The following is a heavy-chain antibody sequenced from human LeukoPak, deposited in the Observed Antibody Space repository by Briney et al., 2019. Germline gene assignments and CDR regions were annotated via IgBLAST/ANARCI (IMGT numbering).Heavy chain of an antibody. V-gene: IGHV1-69*04. CDR3: AREAFSTGSGHRYDY. CDR2: IIPILGIA. Sequence: SVKVSCKASGGTFSSYATSWVRQAPGQGLEWMGRIIPILGIANYAQKFQGRVTITADKSTSTAYMELSSLRSEDTAVYYCAREAFSTGSGHRYDYWGQGTLVTVSS. CDR1: GGTFSSYA. D-gene: IGHD3-10*01. J-gene: IGHJ4*02.